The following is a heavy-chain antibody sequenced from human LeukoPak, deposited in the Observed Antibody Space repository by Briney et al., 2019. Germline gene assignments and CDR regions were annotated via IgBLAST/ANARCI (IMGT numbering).Heavy chain of an antibody. D-gene: IGHD6-13*01. CDR2: IGGSGEST. V-gene: IGHV3-23*01. J-gene: IGHJ4*02. Sequence: GGSLRLSCAASGFTFSTHTMNWVRQAPGKGLEWVSSIGGSGESTYYADSVKGRFTISRDNSKNTVFLQMNSLRAEDTAVYYCAREGTSSWYYFDYWGRGTLVTVSS. CDR3: AREGTSSWYYFDY. CDR1: GFTFSTHT.